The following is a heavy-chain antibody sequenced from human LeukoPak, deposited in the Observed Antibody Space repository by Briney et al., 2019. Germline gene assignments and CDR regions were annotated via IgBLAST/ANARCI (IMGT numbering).Heavy chain of an antibody. CDR2: IYYSGST. Sequence: SETLSLTCTVSGGSVSSYYWSWIRQPPGKGLEWIGYIYYSGSTNYNPSLKSRVTISVDTSKNQFSLKLSSVTAADTAVYYCARAKRDYYGSGSYYNGDAFDIWGQGTMVTVSS. CDR3: ARAKRDYYGSGSYYNGDAFDI. CDR1: GGSVSSYY. D-gene: IGHD3-10*01. V-gene: IGHV4-59*02. J-gene: IGHJ3*02.